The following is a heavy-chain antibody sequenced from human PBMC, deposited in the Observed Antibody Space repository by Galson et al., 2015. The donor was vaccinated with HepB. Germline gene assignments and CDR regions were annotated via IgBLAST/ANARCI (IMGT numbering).Heavy chain of an antibody. V-gene: IGHV5-51*03. CDR2: IYPGDSVT. CDR3: AKRITYYYDSSGYYPAFFAN. Sequence: QSGAEVKKPGESLKISCKASGFNFATYWVAWVRQMPGKGLEWMGIIYPGDSVTRYSPSFQGQVTISADKSISTAYLQWSSLKASDTAMYYCAKRITYYYDSSGYYPAFFANWVQGTLVTVS. CDR1: GFNFATYW. J-gene: IGHJ4*02. D-gene: IGHD3-22*01.